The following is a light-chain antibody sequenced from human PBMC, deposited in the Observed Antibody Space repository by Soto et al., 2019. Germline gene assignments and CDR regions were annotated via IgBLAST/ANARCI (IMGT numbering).Light chain of an antibody. Sequence: QMTMYASSVSASVGDRVTMTCRASQGVGGWLAWYQQKPGKVPKLLIYATSSLHSGVPSRFSGSGSGTDFTLSISSLQPEDFATYYCQLTHFLPLSFGPGSKVDI. J-gene: IGKJ3*01. V-gene: IGKV1-12*01. CDR1: QGVGGW. CDR3: QLTHFLPLS. CDR2: ATS.